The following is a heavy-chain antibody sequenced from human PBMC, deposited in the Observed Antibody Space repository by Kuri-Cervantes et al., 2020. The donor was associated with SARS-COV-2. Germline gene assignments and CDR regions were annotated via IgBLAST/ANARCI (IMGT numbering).Heavy chain of an antibody. CDR1: GYTFTGYY. V-gene: IGHV1-2*02. D-gene: IGHD3-3*01. J-gene: IGHJ4*02. CDR2: INPNSGGT. Sequence: ASVKVSCKASGYTFTGYYMHWVRQAPGQGLEWMGWINPNSGGTNYAQKFQGRVTMTGDTSISTAYMELSRLRSDDTAVYYCARGWSGYSLDPPHFDYWGQGTLVTVSS. CDR3: ARGWSGYSLDPPHFDY.